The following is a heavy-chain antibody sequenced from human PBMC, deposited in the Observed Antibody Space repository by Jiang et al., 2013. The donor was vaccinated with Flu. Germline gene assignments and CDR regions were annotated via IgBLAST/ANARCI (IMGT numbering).Heavy chain of an antibody. J-gene: IGHJ4*02. CDR3: ARDFRTHFDY. V-gene: IGHV3-33*05. CDR1: GFTFSSYG. CDR2: ISYDGSNK. Sequence: QLLESGGGVVQPGRSLRLSCAASGFTFSSYGMHWVRQAPGKGLEWVTLISYDGSNKYYTDSVKGRFTISRDNSKNTLYLQMNSLRAEDTAVYYCARDFRTHFDYWGQGTLVTVSS.